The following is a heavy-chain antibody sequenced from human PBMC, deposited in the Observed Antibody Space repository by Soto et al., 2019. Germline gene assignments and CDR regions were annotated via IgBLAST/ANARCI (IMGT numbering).Heavy chain of an antibody. V-gene: IGHV3-23*01. CDR1: GFTFRSYA. J-gene: IGHJ2*01. CDR2: ISGSGIST. CDR3: AKEPVGPDWYFDL. Sequence: DVQLLESGGGLVQPGGSLRLSCEASGFTFRSYAMSWVRQAPGKGLEWVSGISGSGISTHYADSVKGRFTVSRDNSKNTLYLQMNSLRAEDTAVYNCAKEPVGPDWYFDLWGRGNLVTVSS.